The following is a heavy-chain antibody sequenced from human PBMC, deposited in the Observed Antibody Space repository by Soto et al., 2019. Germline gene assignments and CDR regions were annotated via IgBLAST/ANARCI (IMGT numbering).Heavy chain of an antibody. J-gene: IGHJ4*02. CDR2: ISGSGGGT. CDR1: GFTFSSYA. V-gene: IGHV3-23*01. Sequence: EVQLLESGGALVQPGGSLRLSCAASGFTFSSYAMSWVRQAPGKGLEWVSLISGSGGGTYYADSVKGRFTISRDNSKNTLYLQMNSLRAEDTAVFYCAKHLSNGSPDYWSQGTLVTVSS. CDR3: AKHLSNGSPDY. D-gene: IGHD2-15*01.